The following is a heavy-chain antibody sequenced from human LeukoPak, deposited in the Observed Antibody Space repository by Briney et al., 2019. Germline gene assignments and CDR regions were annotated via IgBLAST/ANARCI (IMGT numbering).Heavy chain of an antibody. CDR1: GDSVSSVY. CDR2: IYYNGYT. CDR3: ARGGNFGDAFDI. Sequence: SETLSLTCNVSGDSVSSVYWSWIRQPPGKGLEWIGYIYYNGYTDYNPSLKSRVTISVDTSKNQLSLHMSSVTAADTAVYYCARGGNFGDAFDIWGQGTMVTVSS. V-gene: IGHV4-59*02. D-gene: IGHD1-7*01. J-gene: IGHJ3*02.